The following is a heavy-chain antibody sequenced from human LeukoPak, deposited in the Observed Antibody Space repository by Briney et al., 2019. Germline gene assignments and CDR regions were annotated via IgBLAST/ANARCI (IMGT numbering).Heavy chain of an antibody. CDR2: IYHSGST. V-gene: IGHV4-4*02. J-gene: IGHJ4*02. CDR1: GGSISSSNW. CDR3: ARGAGSSGDSTNFDY. Sequence: PSGTLSLTCAVSGGSISSSNWWSWVRQPPGKGLEWIGEIYHSGSTNYNPSLKSRVTISVDKSKNQFSLKLSSVTAADTDVYYCARGAGSSGDSTNFDYWGQGTLVTVSS. D-gene: IGHD2-15*01.